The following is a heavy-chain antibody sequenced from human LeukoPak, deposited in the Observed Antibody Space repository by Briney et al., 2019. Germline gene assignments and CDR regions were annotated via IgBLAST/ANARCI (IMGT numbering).Heavy chain of an antibody. V-gene: IGHV1-2*02. CDR2: INPNSGGT. Sequence: ASVKVSCKASGYTFTGYYMHWVRQAPGQGLEWMGWINPNSGGTNYAQKFQGRVTMTRDTSISTAYMELSRLRSDDTAVYYCAREGTVTMVRGVIWWFDPWGQGTLVTVSS. CDR1: GYTFTGYY. CDR3: AREGTVTMVRGVIWWFDP. J-gene: IGHJ5*02. D-gene: IGHD3-10*01.